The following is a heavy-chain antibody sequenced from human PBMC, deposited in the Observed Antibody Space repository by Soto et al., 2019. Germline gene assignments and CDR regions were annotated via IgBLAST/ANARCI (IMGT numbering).Heavy chain of an antibody. D-gene: IGHD2-2*01. CDR1: GFPCGSYA. J-gene: IGHJ6*02. V-gene: IGHV3-30-3*01. CDR2: ISYDGSDK. Sequence: QVQLVESGGGVVQPGRSLRLSCAASGFPCGSYAMHWVRQAPGKGLEWVAVISYDGSDKYYADSVKGRFTISRDNSKNTLYLQMNSLRAEDTAVYYCPRGTSGGMDVWGQGTTVTVSS. CDR3: PRGTSGGMDV.